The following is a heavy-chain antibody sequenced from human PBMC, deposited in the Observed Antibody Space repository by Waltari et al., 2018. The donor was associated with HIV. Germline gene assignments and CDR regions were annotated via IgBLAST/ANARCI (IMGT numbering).Heavy chain of an antibody. V-gene: IGHV1-2*02. J-gene: IGHJ6*02. D-gene: IGHD1-7*01. CDR1: GSTFTGYY. Sequence: QVQLVQSGAEVKKPGTSVQVSCKASGSTFTGYYMPWVRQAPGKGLEWMGWINPNSGGTNYAQKFQGRVTMTRDTSISTAYMELSRLRSDDTAVYYCARDRARTTDYYYYGMDVWGQGTTVTVSS. CDR3: ARDRARTTDYYYYGMDV. CDR2: INPNSGGT.